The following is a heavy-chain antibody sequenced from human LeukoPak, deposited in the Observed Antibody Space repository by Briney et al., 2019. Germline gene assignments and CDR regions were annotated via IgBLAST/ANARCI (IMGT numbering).Heavy chain of an antibody. CDR3: ARARGDRSGYYRY. Sequence: ASVKVSCKTSGYTFTKYGISWVRQAPGQGPEWMGWNSAYDGNTIYARKLQDRLTLTTDTSTDTAHMELRSLRSDDTAVYFCARARGDRSGYYRYWGQGTLVTVSS. CDR1: GYTFTKYG. J-gene: IGHJ4*02. V-gene: IGHV1-18*01. CDR2: NSAYDGNT. D-gene: IGHD3-22*01.